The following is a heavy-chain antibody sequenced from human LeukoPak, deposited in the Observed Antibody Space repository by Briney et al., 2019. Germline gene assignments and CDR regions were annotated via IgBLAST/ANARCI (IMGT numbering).Heavy chain of an antibody. D-gene: IGHD2-15*01. CDR2: IYYSGST. V-gene: IGHV4-59*01. Sequence: SETLSLTCAVYGGSFSGYHWSWIRQPPGKGLEWIGYIYYSGSTNYNPSLKSRVTISVDTSKNQFSLKLSSVTAADTAVYYCAREGTAATIDYWGQGTLVTVSS. CDR3: AREGTAATIDY. CDR1: GGSFSGYH. J-gene: IGHJ4*02.